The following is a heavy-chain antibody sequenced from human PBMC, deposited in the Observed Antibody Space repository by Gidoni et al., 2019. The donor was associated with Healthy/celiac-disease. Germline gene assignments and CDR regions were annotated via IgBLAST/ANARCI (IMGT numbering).Heavy chain of an antibody. CDR2: ISGSGDNT. CDR1: GLTFTTYA. CDR3: AKNRAYSGGWPNHDAFDI. V-gene: IGHV3-23*01. Sequence: EVQLLVSGGGLVQPGGSLRLSCAASGLTFTTYAMSWVRQAPGKGLEWVSVISGSGDNTLYADSVKGRFTISRDNSKNTLFLQMNSLRVEDTAIYYCAKNRAYSGGWPNHDAFDIWGQGTMVTVSS. D-gene: IGHD6-19*01. J-gene: IGHJ3*02.